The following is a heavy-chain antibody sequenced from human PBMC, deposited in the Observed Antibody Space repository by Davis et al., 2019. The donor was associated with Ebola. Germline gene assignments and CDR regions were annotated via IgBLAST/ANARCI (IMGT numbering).Heavy chain of an antibody. J-gene: IGHJ6*02. CDR2: IYYSGST. CDR1: GGSISSYY. CDR3: ASTQTFYGDYADYYYYGMDV. Sequence: MPSETLSLTCTVSGGSISSYYWSWIRQPPGKGLEWIGYIYYSGSTNYNPSLKSRVTISVDTSKNQFSLKLSSVTAADTAVYYCASTQTFYGDYADYYYYGMDVWGQGTTVTVSS. D-gene: IGHD4-17*01. V-gene: IGHV4-59*08.